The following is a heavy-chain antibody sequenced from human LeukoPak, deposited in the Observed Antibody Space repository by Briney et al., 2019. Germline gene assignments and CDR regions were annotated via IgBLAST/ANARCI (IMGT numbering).Heavy chain of an antibody. CDR2: IRYDGSNK. CDR3: TKDWIAAAGSGSCFDY. Sequence: GGSLRLSCAASGFTFSSYGMHWVRQAPGKGLEWEAFIRYDGSNKYYADSVKGRLTISRDNSKNTLYLQTNSLRPEDTAVYFCTKDWIAAAGSGSCFDYWGQGTLVTVSS. J-gene: IGHJ4*02. D-gene: IGHD6-13*01. V-gene: IGHV3-30*02. CDR1: GFTFSSYG.